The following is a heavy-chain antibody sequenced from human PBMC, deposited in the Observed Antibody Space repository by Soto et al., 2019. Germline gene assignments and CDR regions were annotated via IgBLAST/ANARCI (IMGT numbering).Heavy chain of an antibody. Sequence: SETLSLTCTVSGGSVSSGSYYWSWIRQPPWKGLEWIGYIYYSGSTNYNPSLKSRVTISVDTSKNQFSLKLSSVTAADTAVYYCARERSGWFRNWFDPWGQGXQVTVYS. CDR2: IYYSGST. D-gene: IGHD6-19*01. CDR1: GGSVSSGSYY. J-gene: IGHJ5*02. CDR3: ARERSGWFRNWFDP. V-gene: IGHV4-61*01.